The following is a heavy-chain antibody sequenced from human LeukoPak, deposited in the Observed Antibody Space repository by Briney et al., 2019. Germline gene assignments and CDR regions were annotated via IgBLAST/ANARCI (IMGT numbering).Heavy chain of an antibody. V-gene: IGHV3-30*02. Sequence: GGSLRLSCAASGFTFSSYGMHWVRQAPGKGLEWVAFIRYDGSNKYYADSVKGRFTISRDNSKNTLYLQMNSLRAEDTAVYYCAKAFYGSRSYLSDYWGQGTLVTVSS. CDR2: IRYDGSNK. CDR3: AKAFYGSRSYLSDY. J-gene: IGHJ4*02. D-gene: IGHD3-10*01. CDR1: GFTFSSYG.